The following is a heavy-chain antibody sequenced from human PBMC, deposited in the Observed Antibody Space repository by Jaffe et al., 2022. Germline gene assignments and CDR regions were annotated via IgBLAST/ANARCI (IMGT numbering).Heavy chain of an antibody. CDR3: AHTDNSSGWYLGYYYYYMDV. D-gene: IGHD6-19*01. Sequence: QVQLVQSGAEVKKPGSSVKVSCKASGGTFSSYAISWVRQAPGQGLEWMGGIIPIFGTANYAQKFQGRVTITADESTSTAYMELSSLRSEDTAVYYCAHTDNSSGWYLGYYYYYMDVWGKGTTVTVSS. CDR2: IIPIFGTA. J-gene: IGHJ6*03. CDR1: GGTFSSYA. V-gene: IGHV1-69*01.